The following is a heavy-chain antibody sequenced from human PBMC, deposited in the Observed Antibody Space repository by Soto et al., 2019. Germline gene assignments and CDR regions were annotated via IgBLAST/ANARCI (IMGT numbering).Heavy chain of an antibody. Sequence: PSETLSLTCAVYGGSFSGYYWSWIRQPPGKGLEWIGYIYYSGSTNYNPSLKSRVTISVDTSKNQFSLKLSSVTAADTAVYYCARVGATTNYYYGMDVWGQGTTVTVSS. CDR3: ARVGATTNYYYGMDV. CDR2: IYYSGST. D-gene: IGHD1-26*01. V-gene: IGHV4-59*01. CDR1: GGSFSGYY. J-gene: IGHJ6*02.